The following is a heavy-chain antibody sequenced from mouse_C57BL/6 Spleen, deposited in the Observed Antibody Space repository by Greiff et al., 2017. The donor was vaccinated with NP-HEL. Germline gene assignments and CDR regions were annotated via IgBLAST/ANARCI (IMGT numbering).Heavy chain of an antibody. J-gene: IGHJ4*01. V-gene: IGHV1-81*01. CDR2: IYPRSGNT. CDR1: GYTFTSYG. D-gene: IGHD3-2*02. CDR3: ARGGEDSSGYEAMDY. Sequence: QVHVKQSGAELARPGASVKLSCKASGYTFTSYGISWVKQRTGQGLEWIGEIYPRSGNTYYNEKFKGKATLTADKSSSTAYMELRSLTSEDSAVYFCARGGEDSSGYEAMDYWGQRTSVTVSS.